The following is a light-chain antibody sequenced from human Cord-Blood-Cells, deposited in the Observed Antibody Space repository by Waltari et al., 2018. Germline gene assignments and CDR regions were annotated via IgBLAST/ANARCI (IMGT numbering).Light chain of an antibody. CDR3: QTWGTGTVV. CDR1: SGHSSYA. CDR2: LNSDGSH. Sequence: QLVLTQSPSASASLGASVKLPCTLRSGHSSYAIAWHQQQPEKGPRYLMKLNSDGSHSKGDGIPDRFSGSSSGAERYLTISSLQSEDEADYYCQTWGTGTVVFGGGTKLTVL. V-gene: IGLV4-69*01. J-gene: IGLJ2*01.